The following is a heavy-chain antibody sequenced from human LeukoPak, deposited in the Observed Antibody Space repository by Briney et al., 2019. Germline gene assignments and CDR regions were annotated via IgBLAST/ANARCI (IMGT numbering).Heavy chain of an antibody. Sequence: KSSETLSLTCTVSGGSISSYYWSWIRQPAGKGLEWIGRIYTSGSTNYNPSLKSRVTMSVDTSRNQFSLKQNSVTAADTAVYYCARSLSSGWFPFDYWGQGTLAAVSS. CDR1: GGSISSYY. V-gene: IGHV4-4*07. CDR2: IYTSGST. CDR3: ARSLSSGWFPFDY. D-gene: IGHD6-19*01. J-gene: IGHJ4*02.